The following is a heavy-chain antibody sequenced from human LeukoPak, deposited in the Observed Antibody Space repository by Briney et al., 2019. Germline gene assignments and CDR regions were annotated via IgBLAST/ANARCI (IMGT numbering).Heavy chain of an antibody. CDR1: GASISSYY. Sequence: PSETLSLTCTVSGASISSYYWSRIRQPPGKGLEWIGYIYTSGSTHYNPSLRSRVTISVDTSKNQFSLRLTSVTAADTAVYYCARQVGWLDPWGQGTLVTVSS. J-gene: IGHJ5*02. D-gene: IGHD1-26*01. CDR2: IYTSGST. CDR3: ARQVGWLDP. V-gene: IGHV4-4*09.